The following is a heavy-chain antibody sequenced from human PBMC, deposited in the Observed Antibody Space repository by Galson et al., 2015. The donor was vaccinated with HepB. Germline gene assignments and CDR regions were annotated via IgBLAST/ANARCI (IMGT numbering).Heavy chain of an antibody. D-gene: IGHD5-12*01. Sequence: SLRLSCAASGFTFSSYAMHWVRQAPGKGLEWVAVISYDGSNKYYADSVKGRFTISRDNSKNTLYLQMNSLRAEDTAVYYCAREWRADYWGQGTLVTVSS. CDR1: GFTFSSYA. CDR3: AREWRADY. J-gene: IGHJ4*02. V-gene: IGHV3-30*04. CDR2: ISYDGSNK.